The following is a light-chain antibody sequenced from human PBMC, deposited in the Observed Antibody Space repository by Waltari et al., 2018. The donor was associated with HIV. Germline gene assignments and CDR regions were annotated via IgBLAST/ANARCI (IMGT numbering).Light chain of an antibody. CDR2: EVS. Sequence: QSALTQPPSASGSPGQSVTLSCTGTSSDIGAYKYVSWYQHHPGKPPKLIMYEVSKRPSGGPDRFSGSKSGNTASLTVTGLQAEDEADYYSTSYGGSNNVLFGGGTKLTVL. V-gene: IGLV2-8*01. J-gene: IGLJ2*01. CDR1: SSDIGAYKY. CDR3: TSYGGSNNVL.